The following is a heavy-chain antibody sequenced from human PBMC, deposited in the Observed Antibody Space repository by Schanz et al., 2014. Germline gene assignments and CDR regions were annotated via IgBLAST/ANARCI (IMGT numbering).Heavy chain of an antibody. CDR3: ATSYSSSSYFYVMDV. CDR2: ISSGSSTI. Sequence: QVQLVESGGGLVKPGGSLRLSCVVSGFIFSDHYMSWIRQAPGKGLEWISYISSGSSTIHYADSVKGRFTISRDNAKNSLFLQMTSLRAEDTAIYYSATSYSSSSYFYVMDVWGQGTTVTVSS. D-gene: IGHD6-6*01. V-gene: IGHV3-11*01. CDR1: GFIFSDHY. J-gene: IGHJ6*02.